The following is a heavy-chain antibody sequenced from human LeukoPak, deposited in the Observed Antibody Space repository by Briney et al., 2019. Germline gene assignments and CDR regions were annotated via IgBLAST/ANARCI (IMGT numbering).Heavy chain of an antibody. Sequence: PGGSLRLSCAASGFTFNGYWMNWVRQAPGKGLEWVANIKKDGSETKYVDSLRGRFTISRDNAKNSLSLQMNSLGAEDTAVYYCAKLVGSLDYFDYWGQGTLVTVSS. V-gene: IGHV3-7*03. CDR3: AKLVGSLDYFDY. D-gene: IGHD2-15*01. J-gene: IGHJ4*02. CDR1: GFTFNGYW. CDR2: IKKDGSET.